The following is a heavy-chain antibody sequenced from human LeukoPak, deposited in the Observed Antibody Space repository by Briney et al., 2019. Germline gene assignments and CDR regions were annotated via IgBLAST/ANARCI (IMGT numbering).Heavy chain of an antibody. J-gene: IGHJ4*02. V-gene: IGHV4-34*01. CDR3: ATRSDYDILTGYSYHFDY. CDR2: INHSGST. D-gene: IGHD3-9*01. CDR1: GGSFSGYY. Sequence: SETLSLTCAVYGGSFSGYYWSWIRQPPGKGLEWSGEINHSGSTNHNPSLKSRVTISVDTSKNQFSLKLSSVTAADTAVYYCATRSDYDILTGYSYHFDYWGQGTLVTVSS.